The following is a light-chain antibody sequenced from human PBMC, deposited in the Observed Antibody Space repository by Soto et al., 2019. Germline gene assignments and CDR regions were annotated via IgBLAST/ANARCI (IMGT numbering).Light chain of an antibody. J-gene: IGLJ2*01. CDR2: DVS. CDR1: RSDVGGYNY. V-gene: IGLV2-14*03. CDR3: SSYTTSGTLV. Sequence: QSALTQPASVSGSPGQSITISCTGTRSDVGGYNYVSWYQQHPGKAPKVMIYDVSNRPSGVSNRFSGSKSGNTASLTISGLQAEDEADYYCSSYTTSGTLVFGGGTKLTVL.